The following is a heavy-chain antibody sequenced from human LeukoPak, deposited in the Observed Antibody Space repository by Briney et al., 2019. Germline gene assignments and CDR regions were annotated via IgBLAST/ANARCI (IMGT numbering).Heavy chain of an antibody. J-gene: IGHJ4*02. Sequence: KSGGSLRLSCAASGFTFSSYNMNWVRQAPGKGLEWVSSISSSSGYIYYADSVKGRFTISRDNAKNSLYLQMNSLRAEDTAVHYCARGGRNSIIRGAFDYWGQGTLVTVSS. CDR1: GFTFSSYN. D-gene: IGHD3-10*01. V-gene: IGHV3-21*01. CDR3: ARGGRNSIIRGAFDY. CDR2: ISSSSGYI.